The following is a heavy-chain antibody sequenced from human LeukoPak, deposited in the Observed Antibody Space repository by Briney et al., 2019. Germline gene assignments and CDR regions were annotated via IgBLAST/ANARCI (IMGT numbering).Heavy chain of an antibody. J-gene: IGHJ4*02. CDR1: GITLSNYG. CDR3: AKRGIVIRAVIIIGFHKEAYYFDY. D-gene: IGHD3-10*01. Sequence: GGSLRLSCVVSGITLSNYGMSWVRQAPGKGLEWVSGISERGGSTNYADSVKGRFIISRDTSKNTVYLQMNSLRVEDTAVYFCAKRGIVIRAVIIIGFHKEAYYFDYWGQGILVTVFS. CDR2: ISERGGST. V-gene: IGHV3-23*01.